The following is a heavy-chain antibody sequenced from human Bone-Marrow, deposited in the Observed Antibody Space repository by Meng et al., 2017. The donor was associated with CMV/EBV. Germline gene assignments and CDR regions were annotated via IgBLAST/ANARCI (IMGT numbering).Heavy chain of an antibody. D-gene: IGHD2-2*01. Sequence: SVKVSCKASGGTFSSYAISWVRQAPGQGLEWTGGIIPIFGTANYAQKFQGRVTITTDESTSTAYMELSSLRSEDTAVYYCARSLTESVVVPAAGFDPWGQGTLVTVSS. J-gene: IGHJ5*02. CDR3: ARSLTESVVVPAAGFDP. CDR2: IIPIFGTA. CDR1: GGTFSSYA. V-gene: IGHV1-69*05.